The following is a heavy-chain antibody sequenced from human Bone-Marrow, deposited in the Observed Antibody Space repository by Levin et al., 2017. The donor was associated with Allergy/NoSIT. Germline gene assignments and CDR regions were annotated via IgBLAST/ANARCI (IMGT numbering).Heavy chain of an antibody. Sequence: GESLKISCKGSGYSFTSYWIGWVRQMPGKGLEWMGIIYPGDSDTRYSPSFQGQVTISADKSISTAYLQWSSLKASDTAMYYCARLWACGSGSYYCPPDYWGQGTLVTVSS. V-gene: IGHV5-51*01. CDR1: GYSFTSYW. J-gene: IGHJ4*02. D-gene: IGHD3-10*01. CDR3: ARLWACGSGSYYCPPDY. CDR2: IYPGDSDT.